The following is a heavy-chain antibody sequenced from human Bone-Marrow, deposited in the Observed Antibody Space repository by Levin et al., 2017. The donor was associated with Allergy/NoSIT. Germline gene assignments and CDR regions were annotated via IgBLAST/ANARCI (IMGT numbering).Heavy chain of an antibody. V-gene: IGHV3-21*01. CDR3: VMEPRSAWLQINNWFEC. J-gene: IGHJ5*01. CDR2: ISGSGNYV. Sequence: GGSLRLSCAASGITFSSYGMNWVRQVPGKGLEWVAAISGSGNYVYYADSLKGRFIISRDNARNSLFLQMNSLRGEDTAVYYCVMEPRSAWLQINNWFECWGQGTLVTVSS. CDR1: GITFSSYG. D-gene: IGHD1-1*01.